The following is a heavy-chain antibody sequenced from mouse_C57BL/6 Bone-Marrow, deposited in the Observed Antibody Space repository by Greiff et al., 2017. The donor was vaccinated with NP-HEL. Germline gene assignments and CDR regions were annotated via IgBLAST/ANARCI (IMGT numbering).Heavy chain of an antibody. D-gene: IGHD2-10*01. Sequence: QVQLQQSGAELARPGASVKLSCKASGYTFTSYGISWVKQRTGQGLEWIGEIYPRSGNTYYNEKFKGKATLTADKSSSTAYMELRSLTSEDSAVYFCARPSYDPFAYWGQGTLVTVSA. CDR2: IYPRSGNT. V-gene: IGHV1-81*01. J-gene: IGHJ3*01. CDR3: ARPSYDPFAY. CDR1: GYTFTSYG.